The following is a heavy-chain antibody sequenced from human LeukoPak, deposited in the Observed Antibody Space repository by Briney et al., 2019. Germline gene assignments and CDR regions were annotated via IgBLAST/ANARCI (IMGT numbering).Heavy chain of an antibody. V-gene: IGHV3-33*08. CDR2: IWYDGSNK. CDR1: GFTFSNYG. D-gene: IGHD3-10*01. Sequence: GGSLRLSCAASGFTFSNYGMHWVRQAPGKGLEWVAVIWYDGSNKYYADSVKGRFTISRDNSKNTLYLQMNSLRAEDTAVYYCARSLERDYHGSNYYMNNWFDPWGQGTLVTVSS. J-gene: IGHJ5*02. CDR3: ARSLERDYHGSNYYMNNWFDP.